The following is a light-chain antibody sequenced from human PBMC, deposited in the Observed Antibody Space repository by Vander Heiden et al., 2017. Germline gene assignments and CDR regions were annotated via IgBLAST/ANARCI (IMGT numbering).Light chain of an antibody. CDR1: QSVNSN. Sequence: ELVMTQSPATLSVSPGERATLSCRASQSVNSNLAWYQQKPGQAPRLLIYGASTRATGIPARFSGSGSGTEFTLTISSLQSEDFAVYYCQQYNNWPPMYTFGQGTKLEIK. J-gene: IGKJ2*01. CDR3: QQYNNWPPMYT. CDR2: GAS. V-gene: IGKV3-15*01.